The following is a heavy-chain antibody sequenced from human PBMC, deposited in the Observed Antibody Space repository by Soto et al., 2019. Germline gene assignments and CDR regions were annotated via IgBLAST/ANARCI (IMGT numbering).Heavy chain of an antibody. CDR2: INPNSGGT. V-gene: IGHV1-2*04. Sequence: GASVKVSCKASGYTFTGYYMHWVRQAPGQGLEWMGWINPNSGGTNYAQKFQGWVTMTRDTSISTAYMELSRLRSDDTAVYYCARSRVGATDISYEYWGQGTLVTVSS. CDR1: GYTFTGYY. CDR3: ARSRVGATDISYEY. J-gene: IGHJ4*02. D-gene: IGHD1-26*01.